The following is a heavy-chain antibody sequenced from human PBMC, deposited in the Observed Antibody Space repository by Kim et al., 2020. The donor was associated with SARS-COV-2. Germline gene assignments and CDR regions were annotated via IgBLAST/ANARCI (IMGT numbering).Heavy chain of an antibody. V-gene: IGHV1-58*01. CDR3: AAGPIVATGY. Sequence: TNYAQKFHERVPISRGMSKSTAYMELSSLRSEDTAVYYCAAGPIVATGYWGQGTLVTVSS. D-gene: IGHD5-12*01. J-gene: IGHJ4*02. CDR2: T.